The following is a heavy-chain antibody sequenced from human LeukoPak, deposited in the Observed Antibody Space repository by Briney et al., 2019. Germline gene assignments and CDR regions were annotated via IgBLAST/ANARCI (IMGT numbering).Heavy chain of an antibody. CDR3: ASFMVRGANYYYYYGMDV. CDR1: GFTFNSYA. CDR2: ISGSGGST. D-gene: IGHD3-10*01. J-gene: IGHJ6*02. Sequence: GGSLRLSCAASGFTFNSYAMSWVRQAPGKGLEWVSAISGSGGSTYYADSVKGRFTISRDNSKNTLYLQMNSLRAEDTAVYYCASFMVRGANYYYYYGMDVWGQGTTVTVSS. V-gene: IGHV3-23*01.